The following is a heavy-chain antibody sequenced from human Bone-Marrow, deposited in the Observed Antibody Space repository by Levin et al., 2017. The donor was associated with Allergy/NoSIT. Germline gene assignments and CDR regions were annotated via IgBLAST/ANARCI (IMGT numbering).Heavy chain of an antibody. CDR2: INSDGSTT. V-gene: IGHV3-74*01. CDR1: GFTFSYFC. J-gene: IGHJ4*02. D-gene: IGHD3-10*01. CDR3: ASPGGIIEDPYFFDY. Sequence: GGSLRLSCAASGFTFSYFCMYWVRQAPGKGLVWVSRINSDGSTTSYADSVKGRFTISRDNAKNTLYLQMNSLRAEDTAMYYCASPGGIIEDPYFFDYWGQGTLVTVSS.